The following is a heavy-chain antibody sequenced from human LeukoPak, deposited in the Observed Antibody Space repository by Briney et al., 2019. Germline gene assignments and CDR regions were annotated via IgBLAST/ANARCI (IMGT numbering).Heavy chain of an antibody. CDR3: ATDIPGYCSSTSCARGDY. V-gene: IGHV1-69*01. Sequence: AASVKVSCKASGGTFSSYAISWVRQAPGQGLEWMGGIIPIFGTANYAQKFQGGVTITADESTSTAYMELSSLRSEDTAVYYCATDIPGYCSSTSCARGDYWGQGTLVTVSS. CDR2: IIPIFGTA. D-gene: IGHD2-2*01. CDR1: GGTFSSYA. J-gene: IGHJ4*02.